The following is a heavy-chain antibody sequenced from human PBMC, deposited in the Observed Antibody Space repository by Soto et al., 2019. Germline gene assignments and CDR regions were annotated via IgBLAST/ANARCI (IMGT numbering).Heavy chain of an antibody. Sequence: SLRLSCAASGFTFSSYSMNWVRQAPGKGLEWVSYISSSSSIIYYADSVKGRFTISRDDAKNSLFLQMNSLRDEDTAVYYCARDPQGYCSSTSCYRHYHYGMDVWGQGTTVTVSS. V-gene: IGHV3-48*02. J-gene: IGHJ6*02. CDR3: ARDPQGYCSSTSCYRHYHYGMDV. D-gene: IGHD2-2*01. CDR1: GFTFSSYS. CDR2: ISSSSSII.